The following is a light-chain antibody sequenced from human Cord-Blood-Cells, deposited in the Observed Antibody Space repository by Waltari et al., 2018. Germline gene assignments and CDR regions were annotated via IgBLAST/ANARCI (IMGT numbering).Light chain of an antibody. CDR2: WAS. CDR1: QSVLYCSNNKNY. V-gene: IGKV4-1*01. CDR3: QQYYSTPPYT. Sequence: DIVMTQSPDSLAVSLAERATINCKSSQSVLYCSNNKNYLAWYQQKPGQPPKLLIYWASTRESGVPDRFSGSGSGTDFTLTISSLQAEDVAVYYCQQYYSTPPYTFGQGTKLEIK. J-gene: IGKJ2*01.